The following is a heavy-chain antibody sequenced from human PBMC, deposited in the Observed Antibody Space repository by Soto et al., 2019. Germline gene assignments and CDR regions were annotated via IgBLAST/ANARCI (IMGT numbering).Heavy chain of an antibody. D-gene: IGHD6-19*01. J-gene: IGHJ4*02. V-gene: IGHV3-30*03. CDR1: GFAFRSYG. Sequence: GGSLRLSCAASGFAFRSYGMHWVRQAPGKGLEWVAVISYDGSYKYYADSVKGRFTISRDNSKNTLYLQMNSLRAEDTAVYYCARGAGIAVTATSFDYWGQGTLVTVSS. CDR3: ARGAGIAVTATSFDY. CDR2: ISYDGSYK.